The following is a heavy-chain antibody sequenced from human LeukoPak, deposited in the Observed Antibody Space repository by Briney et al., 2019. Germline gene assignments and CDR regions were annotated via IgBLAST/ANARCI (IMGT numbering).Heavy chain of an antibody. V-gene: IGHV4-59*08. J-gene: IGHJ4*02. D-gene: IGHD5-18*01. Sequence: SETLSLTCTVSGGSISSYYWSWIRQPPGKGLEWIGYIYYSGSTNYIPSLTNRVTISVDMSKNQFSLKLTSVTAADTAVYYCARHLRGYSYGPFDYWGQGALVTVSS. CDR1: GGSISSYY. CDR3: ARHLRGYSYGPFDY. CDR2: IYYSGST.